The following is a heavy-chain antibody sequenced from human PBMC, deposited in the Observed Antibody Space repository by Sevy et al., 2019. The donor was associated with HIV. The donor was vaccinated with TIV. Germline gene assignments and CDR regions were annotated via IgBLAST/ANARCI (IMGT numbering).Heavy chain of an antibody. Sequence: GGSLRLSCAASGFTVNSNYMTWVRQAPGKGLEGVSVIHSDDTTYHADSVKDRFTISRDNFKNSLYLQLNSLRAEDTAIYYCARKYDSSGYFDYWGQGTLVTVSS. CDR2: IHSDDTT. D-gene: IGHD3-22*01. J-gene: IGHJ4*02. CDR1: GFTVNSNY. V-gene: IGHV3-66*01. CDR3: ARKYDSSGYFDY.